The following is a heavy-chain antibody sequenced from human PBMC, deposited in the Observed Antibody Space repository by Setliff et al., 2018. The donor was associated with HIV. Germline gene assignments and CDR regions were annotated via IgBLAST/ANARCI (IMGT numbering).Heavy chain of an antibody. D-gene: IGHD2-8*01. J-gene: IGHJ5*02. CDR3: ARRGRDGVFIMFATGFDP. CDR1: GGSISSSTYY. Sequence: PSETLSLTCSVSGGSISSSTYYWGWIRQPPGKGLEWIGDIFYTGSTYYNPSLKSRVAISVDTSENQFSLKLNSVTAADTAVYYCARRGRDGVFIMFATGFDPWGQGIQVTVSS. V-gene: IGHV4-39*01. CDR2: IFYTGST.